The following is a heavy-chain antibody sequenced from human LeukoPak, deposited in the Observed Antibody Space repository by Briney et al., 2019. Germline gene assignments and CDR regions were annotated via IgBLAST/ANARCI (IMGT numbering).Heavy chain of an antibody. CDR1: GFTVSSNY. V-gene: IGHV3-66*01. J-gene: IGHJ4*02. CDR2: IYSGGSR. Sequence: GGSLRLSCAASGFTVSSNYMSWVRQAPGKGLEWVSVIYSGGSRYYADSVKGRFTISRDNAKNSVYLQMNSLRAEDTALYYCARDTTHGYSPSYYFDYWGQGTLVTVSS. CDR3: ARDTTHGYSPSYYFDY. D-gene: IGHD5-18*01.